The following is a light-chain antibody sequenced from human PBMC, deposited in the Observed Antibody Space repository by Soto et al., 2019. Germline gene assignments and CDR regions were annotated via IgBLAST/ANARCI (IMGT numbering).Light chain of an antibody. CDR3: QQYNSYSWT. CDR1: QSISRC. V-gene: IGKV1-5*03. J-gene: IGKJ1*01. CDR2: KAS. Sequence: DIQMTQSPSTLSASVGDRVSITCRASQSISRCLAWYQQKPGKAPNLLIYKASSLQSGVPSRFSGSGSGTEFTLTISSLQPDDFATYYCQQYNSYSWTFGQGTKVEIK.